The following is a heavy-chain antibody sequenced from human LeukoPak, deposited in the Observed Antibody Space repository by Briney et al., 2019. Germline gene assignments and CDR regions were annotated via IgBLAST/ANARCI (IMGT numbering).Heavy chain of an antibody. CDR1: GYTFTGYY. J-gene: IGHJ4*02. CDR3: ARETGYPGYFDY. CDR2: INPNSGGT. V-gene: IGHV1-2*02. D-gene: IGHD7-27*01. Sequence: ASVTVSCKASGYTFTGYYMHWVRQAPGQGLEWMGWINPNSGGTNYAQKFQGRVTMTRDTSISTAYMELSRLRSDDTAVYYCARETGYPGYFDYWGQGTLVTVSS.